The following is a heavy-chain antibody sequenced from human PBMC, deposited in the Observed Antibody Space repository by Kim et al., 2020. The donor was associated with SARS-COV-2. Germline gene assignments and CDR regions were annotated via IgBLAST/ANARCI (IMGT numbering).Heavy chain of an antibody. V-gene: IGHV4-59*01. J-gene: IGHJ4*02. CDR3: ARTYCSGANCYNDY. D-gene: IGHD2-15*01. Sequence: SETLSLTCTVSGGSITTYYWSWIRQPPGKGLEWIGYMYDSGSTNYNPSLKSRVTISVDTSKNQLSLKLSSVTAADTAVYYCARTYCSGANCYNDYWGQGT. CDR1: GGSITTYY. CDR2: MYDSGST.